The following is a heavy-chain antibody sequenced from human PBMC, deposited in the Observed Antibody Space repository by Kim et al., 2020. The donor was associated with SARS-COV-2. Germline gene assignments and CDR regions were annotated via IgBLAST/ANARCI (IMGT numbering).Heavy chain of an antibody. V-gene: IGHV3-13*01. J-gene: IGHJ4*02. CDR2: IGTAGDT. CDR1: GFTFSSYD. D-gene: IGHD3-22*01. CDR3: ARGRYYYDSSGYLPYYFDY. Sequence: GGSLRLSCAASGFTFSSYDMHWVRQATGKGLEWVSAIGTAGDTYYPGSVKGRFTISRENAKNSLYLQMNSLRAGDTAVYYCARGRYYYDSSGYLPYYFDYWGQGTLVTVSS.